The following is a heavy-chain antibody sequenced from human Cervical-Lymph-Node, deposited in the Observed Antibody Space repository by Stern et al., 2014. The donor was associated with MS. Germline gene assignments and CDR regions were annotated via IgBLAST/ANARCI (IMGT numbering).Heavy chain of an antibody. V-gene: IGHV1-18*01. Sequence: QVQLGQSGAEVKKPGASVNVSCKASGYTFSSFAITWVRQAPGQGLEWMGTITVYNGNTNYAQRVQDRVTMTTDTSTNTAYMEGRTLRSDDTAVYYCARGWGDTRHWGQGTLVTVSS. J-gene: IGHJ4*02. CDR3: ARGWGDTRH. CDR2: ITVYNGNT. D-gene: IGHD3-16*01. CDR1: GYTFSSFA.